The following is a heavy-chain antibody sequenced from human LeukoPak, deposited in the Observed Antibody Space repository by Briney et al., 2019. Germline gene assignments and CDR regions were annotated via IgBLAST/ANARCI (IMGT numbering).Heavy chain of an antibody. CDR2: IGNHGNAK. D-gene: IGHD2-2*01. CDR3: ARDLGCSSTSCYFGWFDP. V-gene: IGHV3-33*08. CDR1: GFTFSSYG. Sequence: GGSLRLSCAASGFTFSSYGMHWVRQAPGKGLEWVAVIGNHGNAKFYADPVKGRFTVSRDNSEDTLFLQMNSLRADDTAVYYCARDLGCSSTSCYFGWFDPWGQGTLVTVSS. J-gene: IGHJ5*02.